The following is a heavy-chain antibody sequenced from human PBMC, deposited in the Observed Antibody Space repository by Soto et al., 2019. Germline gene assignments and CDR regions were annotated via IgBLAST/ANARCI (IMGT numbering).Heavy chain of an antibody. V-gene: IGHV3-30*18. CDR2: ISYDGSNK. Sequence: VAVISYDGSNKYYADSVKGRFTISRDNSKNTLYLQMNSLRAEDTAVYYCAKDFLLHRDDAFDIWGQGTMVTVSS. J-gene: IGHJ3*02. D-gene: IGHD4-4*01. CDR3: AKDFLLHRDDAFDI.